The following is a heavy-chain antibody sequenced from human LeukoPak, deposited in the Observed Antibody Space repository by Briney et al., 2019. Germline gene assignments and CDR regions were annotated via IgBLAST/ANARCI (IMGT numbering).Heavy chain of an antibody. CDR2: IWSDGRNK. CDR3: AKNGVYCDVHCPADY. D-gene: IGHD2-21*02. Sequence: LTGGSLRLSCAASGFTFSNYGMNWVRQAPGKGLEWVAVIWSDGRNKYYADSVKGRFTISRDNPKNTLYLQMNSLRADDTAVYYCAKNGVYCDVHCPADYWGQGTLVTVSS. V-gene: IGHV3-33*06. CDR1: GFTFSNYG. J-gene: IGHJ4*02.